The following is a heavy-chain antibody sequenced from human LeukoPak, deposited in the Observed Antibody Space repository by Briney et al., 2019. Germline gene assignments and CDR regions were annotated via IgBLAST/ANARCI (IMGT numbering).Heavy chain of an antibody. CDR1: GFTFSSYW. Sequence: GGSLRLSCAASGFTFSSYWMHWVRQAPGKGLVWVSRINSDGSSTSYADSVKGRFTISRDNAKNTLYLQMNSLRAEDTAVYYCAREVHYYYYYYMDVWGKGTTVTISS. CDR2: INSDGSST. CDR3: AREVHYYYYYYMDV. J-gene: IGHJ6*03. V-gene: IGHV3-74*01.